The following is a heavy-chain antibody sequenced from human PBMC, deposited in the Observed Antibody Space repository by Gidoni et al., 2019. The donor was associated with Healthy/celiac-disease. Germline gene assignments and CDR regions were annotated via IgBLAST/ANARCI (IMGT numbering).Heavy chain of an antibody. D-gene: IGHD7-27*01. CDR2: INHSGST. Sequence: GEINHSGSTNYNPSLKSRVTISVDTSKNQFSLKLSSVTAADTAVYYCARLKNWGRRGPFDYWGQGTLVTVSS. V-gene: IGHV4-34*01. J-gene: IGHJ4*02. CDR3: ARLKNWGRRGPFDY.